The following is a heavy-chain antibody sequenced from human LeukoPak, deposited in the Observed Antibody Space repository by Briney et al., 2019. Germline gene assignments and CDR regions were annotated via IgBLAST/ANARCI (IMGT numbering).Heavy chain of an antibody. CDR1: GFTFSSYA. J-gene: IGHJ4*02. CDR2: ISYDGSNK. V-gene: IGHV3-30*04. CDR3: ASFPPPDGDPEVQ. Sequence: GGSLRLSCAASGFTFSSYAMHWVRQAPGKGLEWVAVISYDGSNKYYADSVKGRFTISRDNSKNTLYLQMNSLRAEDTAVYYCASFPPPDGDPEVQWGQGTLVTVSP. D-gene: IGHD1-14*01.